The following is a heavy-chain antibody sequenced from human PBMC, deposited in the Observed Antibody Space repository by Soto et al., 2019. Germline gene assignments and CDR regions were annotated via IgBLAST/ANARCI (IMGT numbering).Heavy chain of an antibody. V-gene: IGHV3-15*01. CDR3: STQTGPYHDSSGYSYYFNTLDV. CDR2: IKSKTDGGTT. CDR1: GFTFNNAW. D-gene: IGHD3-22*01. J-gene: IGHJ6*02. Sequence: PGGSLRLSCAASGFTFNNAWMTWVRQAPGKGLEWVGRIKSKTDGGTTDYAAPVKGRFTISRDDSKNMLYLQMNSLKTEDTAVYYCSTQTGPYHDSSGYSYYFNTLDVWGHETSVTVSS.